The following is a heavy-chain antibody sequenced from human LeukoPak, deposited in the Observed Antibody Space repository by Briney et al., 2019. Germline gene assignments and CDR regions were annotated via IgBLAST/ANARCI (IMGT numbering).Heavy chain of an antibody. CDR1: GYTFTRYD. Sequence: ASVKVSCQASGYTFTRYDIRGVRQAPGQGLEWMGWLSGYNGNTNYAQKLQGRVTLTTDTSTSTAYMELRSLRSDDTAVYYCARISGYDYGYWGQGTRVTVSS. J-gene: IGHJ4*02. CDR2: LSGYNGNT. CDR3: ARISGYDYGY. D-gene: IGHD5-12*01. V-gene: IGHV1-18*01.